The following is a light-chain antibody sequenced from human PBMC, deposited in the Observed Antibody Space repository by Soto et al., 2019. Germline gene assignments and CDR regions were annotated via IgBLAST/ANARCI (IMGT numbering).Light chain of an antibody. Sequence: DIQMTQSPSVVSASVGDTVTITCRASQAVNPWLAWHQQKPGRVPRVLIYKTSDLENGVPCRFSGSGSGTEFTLTIYTLQPADFATYYCQQYYSRESFGQGTKV. CDR3: QQYYSRES. J-gene: IGKJ1*01. V-gene: IGKV1-5*03. CDR1: QAVNPW. CDR2: KTS.